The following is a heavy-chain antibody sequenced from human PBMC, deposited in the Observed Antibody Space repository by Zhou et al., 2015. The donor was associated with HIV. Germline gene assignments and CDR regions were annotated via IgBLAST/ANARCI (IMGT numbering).Heavy chain of an antibody. J-gene: IGHJ4*02. Sequence: EVHLSDSGGDRVQPGGSLSLSCAASGFIFDDFAMSWVRHRPGQGLEWISGISASGHGLFYANSVKGRFTISRDNFRKTLYLHMSSLSVEDTGTYYCARGRNGVTAALDYWGQGTLVTVAS. V-gene: IGHV3-23*01. D-gene: IGHD3-3*01. CDR2: ISASGHGL. CDR3: ARGRNGVTAALDY. CDR1: GFIFDDFA.